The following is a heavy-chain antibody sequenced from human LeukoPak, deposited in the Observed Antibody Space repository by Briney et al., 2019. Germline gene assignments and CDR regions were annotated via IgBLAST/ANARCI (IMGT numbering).Heavy chain of an antibody. D-gene: IGHD3-10*01. CDR1: GYSFTNYW. CDR2: IYPGDSDT. J-gene: IGHJ6*02. V-gene: IGHV5-51*01. CDR3: ARQRWFGEWSYYYGMDV. Sequence: GESLKISCKGSGYSFTNYWIGWVRQMPGKGLEWMGIIYPGDSDTRYSPSFQGQVTISADKSISTAYLQWSSLKASDTAMYYCARQRWFGEWSYYYGMDVWGQGTTVTVSS.